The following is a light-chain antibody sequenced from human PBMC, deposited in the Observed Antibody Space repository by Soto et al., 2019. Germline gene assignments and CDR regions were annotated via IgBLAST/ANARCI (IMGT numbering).Light chain of an antibody. J-gene: IGKJ3*01. Sequence: DIQMTQSPSSLSASVGDRVTITCQASQDISNFLNWYQQKPGTAPKLLIYDASNLETGVPSRFSGSGCGTDFTFTISSLQPEDIATYYCQQYDNLPPFTFGPGTKVDIK. V-gene: IGKV1-33*01. CDR1: QDISNF. CDR2: DAS. CDR3: QQYDNLPPFT.